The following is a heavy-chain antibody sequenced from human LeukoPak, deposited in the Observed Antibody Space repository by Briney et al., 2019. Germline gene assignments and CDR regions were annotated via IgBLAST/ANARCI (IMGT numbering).Heavy chain of an antibody. CDR2: IKQDGSQK. D-gene: IGHD6-13*01. J-gene: IGHJ4*02. CDR1: GFTFSKYW. CDR3: ARLGCSWYPFDY. V-gene: IGHV3-7*03. Sequence: GGSLRLSCAASGFTFSKYWMTWVRQPPGKGLEWVANIKQDGSQKSYADSVKGRFTISRDNAKNSLYLQMNSLRAEDTAVYYCARLGCSWYPFDYWGQGTLVTVSS.